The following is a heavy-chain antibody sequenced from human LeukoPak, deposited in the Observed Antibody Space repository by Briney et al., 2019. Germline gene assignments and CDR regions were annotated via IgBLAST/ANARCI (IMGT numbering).Heavy chain of an antibody. V-gene: IGHV3-64*01. CDR3: ARRPGTSQFDY. J-gene: IGHJ4*02. CDR1: GFSFTSYA. CDR2: ISDNGGTT. Sequence: PGGSLRLSYAASGFSFTSYAMHWVRQAPGKGLEYVSEISDNGGTTYYANSVKGRFTISRDNSKNTLYLQMGSLRPEDMAVYYCARRPGTSQFDYWGQGTLVTVSS. D-gene: IGHD1-1*01.